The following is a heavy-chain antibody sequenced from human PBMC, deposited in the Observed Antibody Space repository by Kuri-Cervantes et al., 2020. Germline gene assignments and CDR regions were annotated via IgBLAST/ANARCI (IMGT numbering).Heavy chain of an antibody. V-gene: IGHV4-30-4*01. J-gene: IGHJ4*02. CDR2: IYYSGST. D-gene: IGHD6-13*01. CDR3: ARVQIAAAGFDY. Sequence: SQTLSLTCAVSGGSISSGGYYWSWIRQPPGKGLEWIGYIYYSGSTYYNPSLKSRVTISVDTSKNQFSLKLSSVTAADTAVYYCARVQIAAAGFDYWGQGTLVTVSS. CDR1: GGSISSGGYY.